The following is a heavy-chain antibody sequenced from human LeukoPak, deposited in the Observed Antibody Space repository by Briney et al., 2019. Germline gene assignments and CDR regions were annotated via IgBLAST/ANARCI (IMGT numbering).Heavy chain of an antibody. CDR3: ARGDIYGDYLFDY. CDR2: INAGNGNT. J-gene: IGHJ4*02. Sequence: ASVKVSCKASGCTFTNYALHWVRQAPGQRPEWMGWINAGNGNTRYSRKFQGTVTITRDTSATTAYMELSTLRSEDTAVYYCARGDIYGDYLFDYWGQGTLVTVSS. D-gene: IGHD4-17*01. CDR1: GCTFTNYA. V-gene: IGHV1-3*01.